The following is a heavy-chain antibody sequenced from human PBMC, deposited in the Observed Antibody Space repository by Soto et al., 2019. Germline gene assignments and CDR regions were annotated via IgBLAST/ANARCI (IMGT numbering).Heavy chain of an antibody. Sequence: QVQLVQSGAEVKKPGASVKVSCKASGYTFTSYGISWLRHAPGQGLEWMGWISAYNGNTNYAQKLQGRVTMTTDTSTSTAYMELRSLRSDDTAVYYCAREWYYDSSGSPHYYGMDVWGQGTTVTVSS. V-gene: IGHV1-18*01. D-gene: IGHD3-22*01. J-gene: IGHJ6*02. CDR2: ISAYNGNT. CDR3: AREWYYDSSGSPHYYGMDV. CDR1: GYTFTSYG.